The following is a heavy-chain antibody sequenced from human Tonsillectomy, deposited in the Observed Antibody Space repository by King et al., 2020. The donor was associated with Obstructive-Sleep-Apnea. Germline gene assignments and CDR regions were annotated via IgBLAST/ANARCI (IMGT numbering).Heavy chain of an antibody. CDR1: GGSISSSNW. CDR2: IYHSGST. D-gene: IGHD1-26*01. CDR3: AVLGVVGAAPGQLGY. Sequence: QLQESGPGLVKPSGTLSLTCAVSGGSISSSNWWSWVRQPPGKGLEWIGEIYHSGSTNYNPSLKSRVTISVDKSKNQFSLKLSSVTAAATAVYYCAVLGVVGAAPGQLGYWGQGTLVTVSS. J-gene: IGHJ4*02. V-gene: IGHV4-4*02.